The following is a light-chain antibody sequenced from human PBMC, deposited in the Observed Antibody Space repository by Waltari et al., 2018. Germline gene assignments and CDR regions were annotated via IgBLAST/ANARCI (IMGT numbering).Light chain of an antibody. CDR3: QQYDISPLT. CDR2: DTS. Sequence: EIVLTQSPGTLSLSPGERATLSFRASQTVRATYLAWYQQKPGQAPTLVIHDTSSRATGIPDRFSGSGSGTDFSLTISSLEPEDVAVYYCQQYDISPLTFGGGTKVETK. V-gene: IGKV3-20*01. J-gene: IGKJ4*01. CDR1: QTVRATY.